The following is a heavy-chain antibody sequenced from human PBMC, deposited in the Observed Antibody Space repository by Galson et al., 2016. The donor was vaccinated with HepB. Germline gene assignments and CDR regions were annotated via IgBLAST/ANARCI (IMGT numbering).Heavy chain of an antibody. CDR2: IREGGSEK. V-gene: IGHV3-7*03. Sequence: SLRLSCAASGFTFSSHWMSWVRQAPGKGLEWVANIREGGSEKYYADFVEGRFTISRDHAKNSLFLQMDSLRVEDTAVYYCTRDLYGHIAGRHSYFDAWGQGILVTVSS. D-gene: IGHD6-6*01. CDR3: TRDLYGHIAGRHSYFDA. CDR1: GFTFSSHW. J-gene: IGHJ4*02.